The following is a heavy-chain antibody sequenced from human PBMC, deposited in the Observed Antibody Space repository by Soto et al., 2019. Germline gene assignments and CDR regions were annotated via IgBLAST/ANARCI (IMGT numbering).Heavy chain of an antibody. CDR3: AKGLKRRIVVVPAAWSYFDY. CDR1: GFTFSSYW. D-gene: IGHD2-2*01. Sequence: GGSLRLSCAASGFTFSSYWMHWVRQAPGKGLVWVSRINTDESNTYYADSVKGRFTISRDNSKNTLYLQMNSLRAEDTAVYYCAKGLKRRIVVVPAAWSYFDYWGQGTLVTVSS. CDR2: INTDESNT. J-gene: IGHJ4*02. V-gene: IGHV3-74*01.